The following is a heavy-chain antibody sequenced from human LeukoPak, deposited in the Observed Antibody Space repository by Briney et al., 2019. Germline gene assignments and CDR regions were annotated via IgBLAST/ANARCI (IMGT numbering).Heavy chain of an antibody. D-gene: IGHD4-17*01. CDR2: ISYDGSNK. CDR3: AGDPNGDYAFDI. Sequence: PGRSLRLSCAASGFTFNNYAMHWVRQAPGRGLEWVAVISYDGSNKYYADSVKGRFTISRDNSKNTLYLQMNSLRAEDTAVYYCAGDPNGDYAFDIWGQGTMVTVSS. J-gene: IGHJ3*02. V-gene: IGHV3-30-3*01. CDR1: GFTFNNYA.